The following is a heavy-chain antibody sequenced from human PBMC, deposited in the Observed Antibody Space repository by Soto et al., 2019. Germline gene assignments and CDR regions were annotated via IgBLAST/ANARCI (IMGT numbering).Heavy chain of an antibody. CDR2: IYYSGST. CDR3: ARLGVSMVRGDRMDV. V-gene: IGHV4-39*01. D-gene: IGHD3-10*01. CDR1: GGSISSSSYY. Sequence: QLQLQESGPGLVKPSETLSLTCTVSGGSISSSSYYWGWIRQPPGKGLEWIGSIYYSGSTYYNPSLKSRVTISVDTSKNQFPLKLSSVTAADTAVYYCARLGVSMVRGDRMDVWGQGTTVTVSS. J-gene: IGHJ6*02.